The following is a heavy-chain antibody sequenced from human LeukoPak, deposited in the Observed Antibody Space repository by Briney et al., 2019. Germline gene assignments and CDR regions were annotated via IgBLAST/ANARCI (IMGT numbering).Heavy chain of an antibody. CDR2: IGTGGDT. J-gene: IGHJ5*02. CDR1: GFSFYNYD. Sequence: GGSLRLSCAVSGFSFYNYDMHWVRQISGEGLEWVAAIGTGGDTYYRDSVKGRFTISGGNAKNSLYLQMNSLRVGDTAVYYCVRDYGPGGFGPWGQGALVTVSS. CDR3: VRDYGPGGFGP. D-gene: IGHD3-10*01. V-gene: IGHV3-13*01.